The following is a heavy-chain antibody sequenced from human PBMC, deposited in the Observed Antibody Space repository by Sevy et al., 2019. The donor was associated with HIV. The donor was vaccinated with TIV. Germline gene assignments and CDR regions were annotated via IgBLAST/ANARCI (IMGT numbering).Heavy chain of an antibody. CDR2: ISGSVGST. CDR3: AKPHLGDYSSARSAGYDP. D-gene: IGHD3-10*01. V-gene: IGHV3-23*01. J-gene: IGHJ5*02. CDR1: GFTFSSYA. Sequence: GGSLRLSCAASGFTFSSYAMNWVRQAPWKGLEWVSAISGSVGSTCYADSVEGRFTISRDNSKNTLSLQMNSLRVEDTAVDYGAKPHLGDYSSARSAGYDPWGQGTLVTVSS.